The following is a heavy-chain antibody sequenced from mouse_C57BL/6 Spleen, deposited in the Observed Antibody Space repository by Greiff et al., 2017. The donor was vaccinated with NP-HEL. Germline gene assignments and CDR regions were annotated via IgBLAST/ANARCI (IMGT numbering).Heavy chain of an antibody. D-gene: IGHD3-2*02. V-gene: IGHV5-16*01. CDR2: INYDGSST. J-gene: IGHJ4*01. Sequence: DVKLVESEGGLVQPGSSMKLSCTASGFTFSDYYMAWVRQVPEKGLEWVANINYDGSSTYYLDSLKSRFIISRDNAKNILYLQMSSLKSEDTATYYCAREGRGIYGSGAMDYWGQGTSVTVSS. CDR3: AREGRGIYGSGAMDY. CDR1: GFTFSDYY.